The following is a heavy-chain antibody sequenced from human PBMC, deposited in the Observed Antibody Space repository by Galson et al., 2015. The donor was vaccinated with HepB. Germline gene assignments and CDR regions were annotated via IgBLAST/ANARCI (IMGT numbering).Heavy chain of an antibody. CDR3: AREGGRRLFDI. D-gene: IGHD3-16*01. J-gene: IGHJ3*02. V-gene: IGHV3-21*01. CDR1: GFTFSSYS. Sequence: SLRLSCAASGFTFSSYSMNWVRQAPGKGLEWVSSISSSSSYIYYADSVKGRFTISRDNAKNSLYLQMNSLRAEDTAVYYCAREGGRRLFDIWGQGTMVTVSS. CDR2: ISSSSSYI.